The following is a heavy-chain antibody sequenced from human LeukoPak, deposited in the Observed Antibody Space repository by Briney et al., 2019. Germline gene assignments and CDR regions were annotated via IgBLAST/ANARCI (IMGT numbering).Heavy chain of an antibody. CDR2: ISAYSGNT. Sequence: GASVKVSCKASGYTFTSYGISWVRQAPGQGLEWMGWISAYSGNTNYAQKLQGRVTMTTDTSTSTAYMELRSLRSDDTAVYYCARHEEDIVVVPAAIFLDHWGQGTLVTVSS. CDR3: ARHEEDIVVVPAAIFLDH. CDR1: GYTFTSYG. D-gene: IGHD2-2*01. V-gene: IGHV1-18*04. J-gene: IGHJ5*02.